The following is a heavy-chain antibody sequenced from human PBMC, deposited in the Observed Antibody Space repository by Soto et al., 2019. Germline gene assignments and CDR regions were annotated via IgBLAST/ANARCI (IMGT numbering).Heavy chain of an antibody. CDR2: ISYDGSNE. CDR1: GFIFNNYG. Sequence: QVQLVESGGDVVQPGRSLRLSCEASGFIFNNYGMHWVRQAPGKGLEWVAHISYDGSNEHYVDSVKGRFTISRDNSKKTVYRQMNSLRAEDTAVYYCAKDTYYRDSSGYYVFDYWGQGTLVTVSS. V-gene: IGHV3-30*18. D-gene: IGHD3-22*01. CDR3: AKDTYYRDSSGYYVFDY. J-gene: IGHJ4*02.